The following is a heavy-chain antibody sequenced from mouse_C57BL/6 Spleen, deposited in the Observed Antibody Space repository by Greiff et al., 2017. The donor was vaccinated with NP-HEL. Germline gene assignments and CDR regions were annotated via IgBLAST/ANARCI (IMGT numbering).Heavy chain of an antibody. CDR2: IDPSDSYT. CDR3: ARRYYGSSYVGYFDV. CDR1: GYTFTSYW. J-gene: IGHJ1*03. V-gene: IGHV1-50*01. Sequence: QVQLQQPGAELVKPGASVKLSCKASGYTFTSYWMQWVKQRPGQGLEWIGEIDPSDSYTNYNQKFKGKATLTVDTSSSTAYMQLSSLTSEDSAVYYCARRYYGSSYVGYFDVWGTGTTVTVSS. D-gene: IGHD1-1*01.